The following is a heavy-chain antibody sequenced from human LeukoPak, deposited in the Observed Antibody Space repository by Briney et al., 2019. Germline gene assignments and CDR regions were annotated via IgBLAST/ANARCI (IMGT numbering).Heavy chain of an antibody. CDR2: IYSGGST. D-gene: IGHD7-27*01. CDR3: ARVPGDPYYYYGMDV. V-gene: IGHV3-66*01. Sequence: GGSLRLSCAASGFTVSSNYMSWVRQAPGKGLEWVSVIYSGGSTYYADSVKGRFTISRDNPKNTLYLQMNSLRAEDTAVYYCARVPGDPYYYYGMDVWGQGTTVTVSS. J-gene: IGHJ6*02. CDR1: GFTVSSNY.